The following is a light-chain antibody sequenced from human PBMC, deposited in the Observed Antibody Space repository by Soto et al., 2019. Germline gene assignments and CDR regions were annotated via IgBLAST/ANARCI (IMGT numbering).Light chain of an antibody. CDR2: GAT. Sequence: QSVLPQPDSVSGSPGQSITISCTGTSSDVGSSDLVSWYQQHPGKVPELILYGATKRPSGVSNRFSGSKSGNTASLTISGLQAEDEADYYCSSYTISTTYVFGHGTKLTVL. J-gene: IGLJ1*01. V-gene: IGLV2-14*02. CDR1: SSDVGSSDL. CDR3: SSYTISTTYV.